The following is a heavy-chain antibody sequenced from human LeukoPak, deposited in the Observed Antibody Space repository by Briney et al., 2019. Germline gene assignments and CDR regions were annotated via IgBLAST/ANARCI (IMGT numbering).Heavy chain of an antibody. V-gene: IGHV3-7*01. J-gene: IGHJ4*02. Sequence: GGSLRLSCEASGFSMSVYWMSWVRQAPGKGLEWVGNIKQDGSERNYVDSVKGRFTISRDNAKKSLYLQMNSLRAEDTAVYYCARDWGAYYHFFDYWGQGTLVTVSS. CDR2: IKQDGSER. D-gene: IGHD3-22*01. CDR1: GFSMSVYW. CDR3: ARDWGAYYHFFDY.